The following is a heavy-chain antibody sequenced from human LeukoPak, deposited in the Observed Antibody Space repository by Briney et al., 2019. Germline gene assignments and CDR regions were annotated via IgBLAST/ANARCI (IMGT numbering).Heavy chain of an antibody. Sequence: PGGSLRLSCAASGFTFSSYEMNWVRQAPGKGLEWVSYISSSGSTIYYADSVKGRFTISRDNAKNSLYLQMNSLRAEDTAVYYCARDSYRVVPFDYWGQGTLVTVSS. J-gene: IGHJ4*02. V-gene: IGHV3-48*03. D-gene: IGHD3-3*01. CDR1: GFTFSSYE. CDR2: ISSSGSTI. CDR3: ARDSYRVVPFDY.